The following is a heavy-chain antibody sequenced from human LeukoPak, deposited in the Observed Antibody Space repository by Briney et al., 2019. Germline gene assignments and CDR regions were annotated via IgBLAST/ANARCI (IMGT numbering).Heavy chain of an antibody. Sequence: GGSLRLSCSASGFPFSSYAMHWVRQAPGKGLEYVSAISDSGGSTYYADSVKGRFTTSRDNSKNTLYLQMSSLRAEDTAVYYCAKDRPGYCGGDCYSDSWGQGTLVTVSS. CDR2: ISDSGGST. V-gene: IGHV3-64D*09. CDR3: AKDRPGYCGGDCYSDS. D-gene: IGHD2-21*02. CDR1: GFPFSSYA. J-gene: IGHJ5*02.